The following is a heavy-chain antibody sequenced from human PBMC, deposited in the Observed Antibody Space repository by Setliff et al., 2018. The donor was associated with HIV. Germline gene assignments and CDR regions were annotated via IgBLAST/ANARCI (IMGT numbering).Heavy chain of an antibody. V-gene: IGHV3-7*03. CDR2: MEQDGSEK. CDR1: GFSFSSYW. D-gene: IGHD3-16*01. CDR3: ANLWELGA. Sequence: GGSLRLSCAASGFSFSSYWMSWVRQAPGKGLEWVANMEQDGSEKYYMDSVKGRFTISRDNARTSLFLEMRSLRDEDTAVYLCANLWELGAWGQGTLVTVSS. J-gene: IGHJ5*02.